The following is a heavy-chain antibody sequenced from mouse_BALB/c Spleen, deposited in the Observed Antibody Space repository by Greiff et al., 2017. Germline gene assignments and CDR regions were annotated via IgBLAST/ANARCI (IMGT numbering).Heavy chain of an antibody. Sequence: EVKLMESGPGLVKPSQSLSLTCSVTGYSITSGYYWNWIRQFPGNKLEWMGYISYDGSNNYNPSLKNRISITRDTSKNQFFLKLNSVTTEDTATYYCARDNYDYDGDWGQGTLVTVSA. CDR2: ISYDGSN. CDR3: ARDNYDYDGD. V-gene: IGHV3-6*02. D-gene: IGHD2-4*01. CDR1: GYSITSGYY. J-gene: IGHJ3*01.